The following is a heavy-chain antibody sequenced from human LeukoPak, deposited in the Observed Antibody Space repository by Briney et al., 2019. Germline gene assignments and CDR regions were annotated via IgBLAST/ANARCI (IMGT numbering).Heavy chain of an antibody. V-gene: IGHV1-18*01. CDR2: ISVYNGHT. CDR3: AKFCSGGGCYHNWFDP. Sequence: ASVKVSCKASGYTFTGYGISWVRQAPGQRLEWMGWISVYNGHTNYAQKLQDRVTMTTDTSTNTAYMELRSLRSDDTAVYYCAKFCSGGGCYHNWFDPWGQGTLVTVPS. CDR1: GYTFTGYG. D-gene: IGHD2-15*01. J-gene: IGHJ5*02.